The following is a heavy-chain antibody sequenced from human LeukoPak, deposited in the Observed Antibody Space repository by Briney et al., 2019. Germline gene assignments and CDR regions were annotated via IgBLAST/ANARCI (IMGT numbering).Heavy chain of an antibody. CDR1: GYTFTNYG. CDR3: ARVMAARQAFDY. D-gene: IGHD6-6*01. V-gene: IGHV1-18*01. CDR2: ISAYNGNT. Sequence: GASVKVSCKASGYTFTNYGISWVRQAPGQGLEWMGWISAYNGNTNYAQKFQGRVTITADESTSTAYMELSSLRSEDTAVYYCARVMAARQAFDYWGQGTLVTVSS. J-gene: IGHJ4*02.